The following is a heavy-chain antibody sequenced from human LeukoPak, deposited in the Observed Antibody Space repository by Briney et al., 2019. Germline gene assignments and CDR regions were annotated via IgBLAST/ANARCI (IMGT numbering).Heavy chain of an antibody. Sequence: SETLSLTCTVSGGSISSYYWSWIRQPPGKGLEWIGYIYYSGSTNYNPSLKSRVTISVDTSKNQFSLKLSSVTAADTAVYYCARVKRTHDHSNSIHYFDYWGQGTLVTVSS. D-gene: IGHD4-11*01. CDR2: IYYSGST. CDR3: ARVKRTHDHSNSIHYFDY. J-gene: IGHJ4*02. CDR1: GGSISSYY. V-gene: IGHV4-59*01.